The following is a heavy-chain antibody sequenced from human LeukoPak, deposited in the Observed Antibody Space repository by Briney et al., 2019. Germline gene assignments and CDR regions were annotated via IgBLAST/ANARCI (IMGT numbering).Heavy chain of an antibody. J-gene: IGHJ4*02. CDR1: GYTFNGYY. CDR2: INLNSGGT. V-gene: IGHV1-2*02. Sequence: ASVKVSCKASGYTFNGYYMHWVRQAPGQGLEWMGWINLNSGGTNYAQKFQGRVTMTRDTSISTAYMELSRLRSDDTAVYYCAKKTDYDILTHWGQGTLVTVSS. CDR3: AKKTDYDILTH. D-gene: IGHD3-9*01.